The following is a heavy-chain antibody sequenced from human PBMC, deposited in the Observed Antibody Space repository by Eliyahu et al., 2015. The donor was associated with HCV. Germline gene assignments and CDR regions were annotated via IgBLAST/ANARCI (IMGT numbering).Heavy chain of an antibody. J-gene: IGHJ3*02. CDR3: ARGIRGSRAFDI. CDR2: IDSDGSSS. CDR1: GFTFSTYW. D-gene: IGHD1-26*01. Sequence: EVQLVESGGGLVQPGGSLRLSCAASGFTFSTYWMXWVRQAPGKGLGWVSRIDSDGSSSTYAASVKGRFTISRDNAKNMLYLQMNSLRAEDTAVYYCARGIRGSRAFDIWGQGTVVTVSS. V-gene: IGHV3-74*03.